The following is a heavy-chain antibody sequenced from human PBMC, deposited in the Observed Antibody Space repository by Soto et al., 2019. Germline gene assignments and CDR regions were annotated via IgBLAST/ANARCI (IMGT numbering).Heavy chain of an antibody. Sequence: GGSLRLSCAASGFTFSSYAMHWVRQAPGKGLEWVAVISYDGSNKYYADSVKGRFTISRDNSKNTLYLQMNSLRAEDTAVYYCARGPALHHDYGDYELQDFDYWGQGTLVTVSS. CDR2: ISYDGSNK. D-gene: IGHD4-17*01. CDR1: GFTFSSYA. J-gene: IGHJ4*02. CDR3: ARGPALHHDYGDYELQDFDY. V-gene: IGHV3-30-3*01.